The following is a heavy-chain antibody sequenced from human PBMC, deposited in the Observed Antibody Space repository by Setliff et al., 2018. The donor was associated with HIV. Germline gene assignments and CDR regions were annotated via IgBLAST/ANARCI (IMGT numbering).Heavy chain of an antibody. CDR3: AKGVKWLDP. Sequence: GGSLRLSCAASGFTFSDYYMSWIRQAPGKGLEWVSGISGSGNTTFYADSVKGLFTISRDDSKNMVHLEMNSLRPEDTAVYYCAKGVKWLDPWGQGTLVTVSS. D-gene: IGHD3-16*01. CDR2: ISGSGNTT. CDR1: GFTFSDYY. V-gene: IGHV3-11*01. J-gene: IGHJ5*02.